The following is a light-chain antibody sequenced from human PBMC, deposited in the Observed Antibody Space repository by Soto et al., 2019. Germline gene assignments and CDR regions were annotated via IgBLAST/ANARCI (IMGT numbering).Light chain of an antibody. J-gene: IGKJ1*01. CDR3: LQDYNYPWT. CDR2: AAS. V-gene: IGKV1-6*01. Sequence: AIQMTQSPSSLSSSVGDRVTITCRASQGIRNDLGWYQQKPGKAPKLLIYAASSLNSGVPSRFSGSGSGTDFTLTISILQPEDFATYYRLQDYNYPWTFGQGTKVEIK. CDR1: QGIRND.